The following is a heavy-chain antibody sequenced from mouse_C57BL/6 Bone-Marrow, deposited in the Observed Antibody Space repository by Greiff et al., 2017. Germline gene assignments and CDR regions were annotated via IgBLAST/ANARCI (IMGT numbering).Heavy chain of an antibody. Sequence: EVQLQQSGAELVRPGASVKLSCTASGFNIKDDYMHWVQQRPEQGLEWIGWIDPENGDTEYASKFQGKATITADTSSNTAYLQLSSLTSEDTAVYYCTAYDDGYFDVWGTGTTVTVSS. D-gene: IGHD2-4*01. CDR3: TAYDDGYFDV. CDR1: GFNIKDDY. CDR2: IDPENGDT. J-gene: IGHJ1*03. V-gene: IGHV14-4*01.